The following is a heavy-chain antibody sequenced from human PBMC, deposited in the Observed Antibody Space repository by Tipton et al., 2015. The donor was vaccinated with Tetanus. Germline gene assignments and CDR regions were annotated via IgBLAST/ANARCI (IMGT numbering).Heavy chain of an antibody. CDR2: ISGSGDRI. D-gene: IGHD1-14*01. V-gene: IGHV3-23*01. J-gene: IGHJ4*02. CDR3: ARGTGDY. CDR1: GMTLSYFA. Sequence: SLRLSCAASGMTLSYFAMSWVRQAPGKGLEWVSGISGSGDRIFYADSVKGRFTISRDNAKNTLYLQMNSLRAEDTAVYYCARGTGDYWGQGTLVTVSS.